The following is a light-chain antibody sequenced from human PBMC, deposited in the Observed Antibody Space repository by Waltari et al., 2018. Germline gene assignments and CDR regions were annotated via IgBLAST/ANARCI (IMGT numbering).Light chain of an antibody. CDR1: GGSFATNY. CDR3: QSYDGDRSWV. J-gene: IGLJ3*02. V-gene: IGLV6-57*02. Sequence: FILTQSHSVSESPGRTVTISCSGSGGSFATNYVQWYQQRPGSAPTTVIYADNQRPSGVPDRFSGSVDSSSISASLTISGLQTEDEADYYCQSYDGDRSWVFGGGTKLTVL. CDR2: ADN.